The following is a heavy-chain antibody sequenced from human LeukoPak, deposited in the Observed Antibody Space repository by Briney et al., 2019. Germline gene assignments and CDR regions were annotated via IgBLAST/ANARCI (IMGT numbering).Heavy chain of an antibody. CDR1: GFIFRNYG. V-gene: IGHV3-30*19. CDR2: ISYDGSNK. D-gene: IGHD6-19*01. J-gene: IGHJ3*02. Sequence: SGGSLRLSCAASGFIFRNYGMHWVRQAPGKGLEWVAVISYDGSNKYYADSVKGRFTISRDNSKNTLYLQMNSLRAEDTAVYYCARDRIAVAGMLGLEAFDIWGQGTMVTVSS. CDR3: ARDRIAVAGMLGLEAFDI.